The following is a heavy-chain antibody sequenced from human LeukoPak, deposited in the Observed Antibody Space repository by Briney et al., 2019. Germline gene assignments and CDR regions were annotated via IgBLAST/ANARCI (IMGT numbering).Heavy chain of an antibody. D-gene: IGHD1-26*01. Sequence: PGESLRISCKGSGYSFTSYWIGWVRQMPGKGLEWMGIIYPGDSDTRYSPSFQGQVTISADKSISTAYLQWSSLKASDTAMYYCASSSYYGPDYYGMDVWGQGTTVTVSS. CDR2: IYPGDSDT. V-gene: IGHV5-51*01. CDR3: ASSSYYGPDYYGMDV. CDR1: GYSFTSYW. J-gene: IGHJ6*02.